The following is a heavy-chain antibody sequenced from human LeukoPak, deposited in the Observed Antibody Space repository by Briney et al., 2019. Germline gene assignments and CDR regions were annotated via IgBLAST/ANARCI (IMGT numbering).Heavy chain of an antibody. CDR1: GGSISSYY. Sequence: PSETLSLTCTVSGGSISSYYWSWIRQPPGKGLEWIGYIYYSGSTNYNPSLKSRVTISVDASKNQFSLKLSSVTAADTAVYYCARIDYGSGSPYSDYWGQGTLVTVSS. CDR2: IYYSGST. D-gene: IGHD3-10*01. CDR3: ARIDYGSGSPYSDY. V-gene: IGHV4-59*01. J-gene: IGHJ4*02.